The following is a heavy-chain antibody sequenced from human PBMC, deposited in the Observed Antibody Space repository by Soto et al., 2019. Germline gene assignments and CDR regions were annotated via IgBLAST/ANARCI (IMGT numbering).Heavy chain of an antibody. V-gene: IGHV2-26*01. CDR1: GFSLSNARMG. J-gene: IGHJ5*02. CDR2: IFSNDEK. Sequence: QVTLKESGPVLVKPTETLTLTCTVSGFSLSNARMGVSWIRQPPGKALEWLAHIFSNDEKSYSTSLKSRLTISKDTSKSQVVLTMTNMDTVDTATYYWARYYCSGGSCYAEGGNWFDPWGQGTLVTVSS. CDR3: ARYYCSGGSCYAEGGNWFDP. D-gene: IGHD2-15*01.